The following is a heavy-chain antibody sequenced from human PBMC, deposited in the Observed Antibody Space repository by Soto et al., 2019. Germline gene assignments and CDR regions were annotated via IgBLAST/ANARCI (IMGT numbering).Heavy chain of an antibody. D-gene: IGHD3-9*01. J-gene: IGHJ4*02. CDR2: IRGDGGQT. V-gene: IGHV3-23*01. CDR1: GFTSTSYG. CDR3: AIDVGLDSDDFFAY. Sequence: VQLFASGGGSARPGGSLRLSCTASGFTSTSYGMGWVRQAPGKGLQWVSTIRGDGGQTHYTDSVKGRFSISRDNSKNTVYLQMDSLRAEDTAMYFCAIDVGLDSDDFFAYWGQGTQVTVSS.